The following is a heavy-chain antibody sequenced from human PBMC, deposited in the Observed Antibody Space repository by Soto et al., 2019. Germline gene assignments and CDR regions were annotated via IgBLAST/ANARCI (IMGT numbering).Heavy chain of an antibody. V-gene: IGHV5-51*01. J-gene: IGHJ4*01. Sequence: GESLKISCKGSGYSFTNYWIGWVRQMPGKGLELMGIIYPGDSDTRYSPSFQGQVTISADKSSNIAYLQWSSLKASDIAMYYCARLGSGYPFDYRGQGTLVTVSS. CDR1: GYSFTNYW. CDR3: ARLGSGYPFDY. D-gene: IGHD3-22*01. CDR2: IYPGDSDT.